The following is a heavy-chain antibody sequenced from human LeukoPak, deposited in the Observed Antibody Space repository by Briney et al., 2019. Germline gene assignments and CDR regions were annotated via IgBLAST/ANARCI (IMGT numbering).Heavy chain of an antibody. CDR1: GYTFTSYY. V-gene: IGHV1-46*01. Sequence: RASVKVSCKASGYTFTSYYMHWVRHAPGQGLEWMGIINPSGGSTSYAQKFQGRVTMTTDTSTSTAYMELRSLRSDDTAVYYCARAGYYFDYWGQGTLVTVSS. J-gene: IGHJ4*02. CDR3: ARAGYYFDY. CDR2: INPSGGST.